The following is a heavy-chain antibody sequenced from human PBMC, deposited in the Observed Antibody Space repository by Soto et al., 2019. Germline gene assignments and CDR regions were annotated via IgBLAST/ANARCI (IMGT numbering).Heavy chain of an antibody. J-gene: IGHJ6*02. D-gene: IGHD6-6*01. Sequence: PSETLSLTCTVSGGSISSGDYYWSWIRQPPGKGLEWIGYIYYSGSTYYNPSLKSRVTISVDTSKNQFSLKLSSVTAADTAVYYCARGEHSSSYRYGMDGWGQGTTVPVS. CDR2: IYYSGST. V-gene: IGHV4-30-4*01. CDR1: GGSISSGDYY. CDR3: ARGEHSSSYRYGMDG.